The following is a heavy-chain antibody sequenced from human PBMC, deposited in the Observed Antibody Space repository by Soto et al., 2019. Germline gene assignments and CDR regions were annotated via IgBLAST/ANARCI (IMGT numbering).Heavy chain of an antibody. CDR2: INHSGST. D-gene: IGHD3-3*01. CDR1: GGSFIGYD. J-gene: IGHJ6*02. Sequence: SETLSLTCTVYGGSFIGYDWSWIRQPPGKGLEWIGEINHSGSTNYNPSLKSRVTISVDTSKNQFSLKLSSVTAADTAVYYCARDRRFLEWLLWRGMDVWGQGTTVTVSS. V-gene: IGHV4-34*01. CDR3: ARDRRFLEWLLWRGMDV.